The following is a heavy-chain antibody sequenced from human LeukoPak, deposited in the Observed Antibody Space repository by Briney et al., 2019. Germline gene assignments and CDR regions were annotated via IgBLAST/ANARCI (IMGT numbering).Heavy chain of an antibody. CDR3: ARDYGDYPNWFDP. CDR1: GGSISSSSYY. D-gene: IGHD4-17*01. V-gene: IGHV4-39*07. CDR2: IYYSGST. J-gene: IGHJ5*02. Sequence: SETLSLTCTVSGGSISSSSYYWGWIRQPPGKGLEWIGSIYYSGSTYYNPSLKSRVTISVDTSKNQFSLKLSSVTAADTAVYYCARDYGDYPNWFDPWGQGTLVTVSS.